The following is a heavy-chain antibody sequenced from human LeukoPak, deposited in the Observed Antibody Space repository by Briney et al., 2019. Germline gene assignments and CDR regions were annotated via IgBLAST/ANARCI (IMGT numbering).Heavy chain of an antibody. Sequence: ASVKVSCKASGYTFTGYYMHWVRQAPGQGLEWMGWINPNSGGTNYAQKFRGRVTMTRDTSISTAYMELSRLRSDDTAVYYCARGVVPYNWFDPWGQGTLVTVSS. V-gene: IGHV1-2*02. CDR1: GYTFTGYY. CDR2: INPNSGGT. J-gene: IGHJ5*02. CDR3: ARGVVPYNWFDP. D-gene: IGHD2-15*01.